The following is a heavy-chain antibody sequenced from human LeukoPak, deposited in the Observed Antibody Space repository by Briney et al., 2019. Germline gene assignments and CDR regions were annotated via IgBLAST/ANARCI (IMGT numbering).Heavy chain of an antibody. CDR1: GGSFSGYY. CDR3: AKGFGDYFDY. J-gene: IGHJ4*02. CDR2: INHSGST. V-gene: IGHV4-34*01. D-gene: IGHD3-16*01. Sequence: PSETLSLTCAVYGGSFSGYYWSWIRQPPGKGLEWIGEINHSGSTNHNPSLKSRVTISVDTSKNQFSLKLSSVTAADTAVYYCAKGFGDYFDYWGQGTLVTVSS.